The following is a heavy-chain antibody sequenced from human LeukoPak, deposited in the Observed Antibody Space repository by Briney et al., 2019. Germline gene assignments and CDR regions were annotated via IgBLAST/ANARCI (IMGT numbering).Heavy chain of an antibody. J-gene: IGHJ6*02. CDR2: IYTSGST. D-gene: IGHD4-11*01. CDR3: ARDAAYIRYYYGMDV. CDR1: GGSISSGSYY. V-gene: IGHV4-61*02. Sequence: SETLSLTCAVSGGSISSGSYYWSWIRQPAGKGLEWIGRIYTSGSTNYNPSLKSRVTISVDTSKNQFSLKLSSVTAADTAVYYCARDAAYIRYYYGMDVWGQGTTVTVSS.